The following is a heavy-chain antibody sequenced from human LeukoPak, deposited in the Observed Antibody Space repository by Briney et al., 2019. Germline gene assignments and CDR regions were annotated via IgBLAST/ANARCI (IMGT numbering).Heavy chain of an antibody. V-gene: IGHV4-39*01. CDR1: GGSISSSDYY. J-gene: IGHJ5*02. CDR2: INYSGST. D-gene: IGHD4-17*01. CDR3: VRGKSRNYGVNWFDP. Sequence: KPSETLSLTCTVSGGSISSSDYYWAWIRQPPGKGLEWIGSINYSGSTYYNPSLKSRVTISVDTSKNQFSLKLSSVTAAGTAVYYCVRGKSRNYGVNWFDPWGQGTLVTVSS.